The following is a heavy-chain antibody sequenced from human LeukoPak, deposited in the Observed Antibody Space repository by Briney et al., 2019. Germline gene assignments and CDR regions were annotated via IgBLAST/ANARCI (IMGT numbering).Heavy chain of an antibody. CDR1: GFTFSSYA. CDR3: AKDERNWNYNLASQTYD. Sequence: GGSLRLSCAASGFTFSSYATSWVCQAPGKGLEWVSAISGSGVSTYYADSVKGRFTVSRDNSKNTLYLQMSSLRAEDTAVYYCAKDERNWNYNLASQTYDWGQGTLVTVSS. CDR2: ISGSGVST. D-gene: IGHD1-7*01. V-gene: IGHV3-23*01. J-gene: IGHJ4*02.